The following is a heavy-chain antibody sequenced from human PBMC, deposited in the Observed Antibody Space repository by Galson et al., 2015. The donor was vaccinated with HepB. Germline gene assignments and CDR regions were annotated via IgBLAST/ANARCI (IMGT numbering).Heavy chain of an antibody. J-gene: IGHJ4*02. CDR2: IYYSGST. D-gene: IGHD3-22*01. Sequence: LSLTCTVSGGSISSSSYYWGWIRQPPGKGLEWIGYIYYSGSTNYNPSLKSRVTISVDTSKNQFSLKLSSVTAADTAVYYCASQLDSSGYPEDYWGQGTLVTVSS. CDR1: GGSISSSSYY. V-gene: IGHV4-61*05. CDR3: ASQLDSSGYPEDY.